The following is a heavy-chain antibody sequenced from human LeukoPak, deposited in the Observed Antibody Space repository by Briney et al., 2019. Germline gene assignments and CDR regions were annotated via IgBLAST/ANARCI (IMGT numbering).Heavy chain of an antibody. CDR2: ISAYNGNT. D-gene: IGHD3-22*01. CDR3: ARGGYYYDSSGYPTFDY. V-gene: IGHV1-18*01. Sequence: ASVKVSCKASGYTFTSYGISWVRQAPGQGLEWMGWISAYNGNTNYAQKLQGRVTMTTDTSTSTAYMELRSLRSDDTAVYYCARGGYYYDSSGYPTFDYWGQGTLVTVSS. CDR1: GYTFTSYG. J-gene: IGHJ4*02.